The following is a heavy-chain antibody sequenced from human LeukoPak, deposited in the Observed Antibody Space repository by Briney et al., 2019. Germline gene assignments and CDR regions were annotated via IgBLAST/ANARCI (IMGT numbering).Heavy chain of an antibody. J-gene: IGHJ4*02. V-gene: IGHV3-15*01. CDR1: GFTFNNAW. D-gene: IGHD1-26*01. CDR2: VKSKADCGTT. CDR3: TSDPRIGRYFDY. Sequence: GGSLRLSCAASGFTFNNAWMNWVRQAPGKGLEWVGRVKSKADCGTTDYAAPVEGRFTISRDDSENTLYLQMNSLKTEDTAVYYCTSDPRIGRYFDYWGQGTLVTVSS.